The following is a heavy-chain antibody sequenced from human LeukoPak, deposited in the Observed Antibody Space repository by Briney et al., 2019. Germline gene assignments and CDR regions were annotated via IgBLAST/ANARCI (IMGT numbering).Heavy chain of an antibody. D-gene: IGHD6-19*01. CDR3: ARASSGWSPFDY. Sequence: GGSLRLSCAASGFTFSSYWMHWVRQAPGKGLMWVSRINSDGSSTSYADSVKGRFTISRDNAKNTLYLQMNSLRAEDAAVYYCARASSGWSPFDYWGQGTLVTVSS. J-gene: IGHJ4*02. CDR1: GFTFSSYW. CDR2: INSDGSST. V-gene: IGHV3-74*01.